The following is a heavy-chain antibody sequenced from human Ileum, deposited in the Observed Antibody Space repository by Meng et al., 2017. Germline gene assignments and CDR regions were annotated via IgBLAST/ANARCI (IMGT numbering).Heavy chain of an antibody. D-gene: IGHD2-15*01. J-gene: IGHJ4*02. Sequence: QVQLEVSGQGLVGPSGPLSLPCSVSGGSISSSFYWRWVRQSPGKGLEWIGQIYLAGSPNYHPSLESRVTISVDKSKNQFSLRLTSVTAADTAIFYCVRHGGKYFDSWGQGTLVTVPS. V-gene: IGHV4-4*02. CDR1: GGSISSSFY. CDR2: IYLAGSP. CDR3: VRHGGKYFDS.